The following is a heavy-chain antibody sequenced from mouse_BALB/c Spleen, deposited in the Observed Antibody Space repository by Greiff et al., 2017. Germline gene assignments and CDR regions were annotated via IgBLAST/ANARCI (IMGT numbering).Heavy chain of an antibody. CDR1: GFTFTDYY. Sequence: EVQVVESGGGLVQPGGSLRLSCATSGFTFTDYYMSWVRQPPGKALEWLGFIRNKANGYTTEYSASVKGRFTISRDNSQSILYLQMNTLRAEDSATYYCARDMATYFDYWGQGTTLTVSS. CDR2: IRNKANGYTT. J-gene: IGHJ2*01. V-gene: IGHV7-3*02. CDR3: ARDMATYFDY. D-gene: IGHD1-2*01.